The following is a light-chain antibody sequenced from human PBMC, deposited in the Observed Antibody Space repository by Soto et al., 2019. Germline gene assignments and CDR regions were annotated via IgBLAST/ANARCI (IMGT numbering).Light chain of an antibody. CDR2: DVS. J-gene: IGLJ2*01. Sequence: QAVVTQPASVSGSPGQSITISCTGTSSDVGGYNYVSWYQQHPGKAPKLMIYDVSNRPSGVSNRFSGSKSGNTASLTISGLQAEDEADYYCSSYTSSRRGVFGGGTKLTVL. CDR3: SSYTSSRRGV. V-gene: IGLV2-14*01. CDR1: SSDVGGYNY.